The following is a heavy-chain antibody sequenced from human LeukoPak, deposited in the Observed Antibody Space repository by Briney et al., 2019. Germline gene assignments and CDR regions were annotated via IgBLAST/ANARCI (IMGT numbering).Heavy chain of an antibody. CDR2: ISSGGGTR. Sequence: PGGSLRLSCAASGFTFSDYYMNWIRQAPGKGLEWVSYISSGGGTRSYADSVKGRFTISRDNAKNSLYLQMNSLRAEDTAVYYCARAFYDSSGHYAHFDYWGQGALVTVSS. V-gene: IGHV3-11*04. J-gene: IGHJ4*02. D-gene: IGHD3-22*01. CDR3: ARAFYDSSGHYAHFDY. CDR1: GFTFSDYY.